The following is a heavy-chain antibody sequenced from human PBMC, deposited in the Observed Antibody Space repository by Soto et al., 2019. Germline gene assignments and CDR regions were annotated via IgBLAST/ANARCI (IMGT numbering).Heavy chain of an antibody. Sequence: PGESLKISCKASGFTFTSYWIAWVRQMPGKGLEWMGIFYPGDSDTSYSPSFQGQVTISADKSINTAYLQWRSLKASDTAMYYCAKHEGYCSSTTCSNFDYWGQGTLVTVSS. D-gene: IGHD2-2*01. CDR1: GFTFTSYW. J-gene: IGHJ4*02. CDR3: AKHEGYCSSTTCSNFDY. V-gene: IGHV5-51*01. CDR2: FYPGDSDT.